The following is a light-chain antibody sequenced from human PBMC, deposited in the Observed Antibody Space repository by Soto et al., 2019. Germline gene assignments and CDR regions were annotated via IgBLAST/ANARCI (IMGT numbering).Light chain of an antibody. CDR1: QDISNY. J-gene: IGKJ5*01. CDR2: DAS. V-gene: IGKV1-33*01. Sequence: DIQMTQSQYSLSASVGDRVTITCQASQDISNYFTWYQQKQGNAPKLLIYDASNLETGVPSRFSVSGSGTDFTITISSLQPEDIATYYCQQYDNLPITFGQGTRLEIK. CDR3: QQYDNLPIT.